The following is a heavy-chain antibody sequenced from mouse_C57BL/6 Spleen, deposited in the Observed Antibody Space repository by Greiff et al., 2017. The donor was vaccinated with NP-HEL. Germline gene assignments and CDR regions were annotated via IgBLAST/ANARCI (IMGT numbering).Heavy chain of an antibody. CDR3: AIITTVVAPYAMDY. V-gene: IGHV1-64*01. CDR2: IHPNSGST. CDR1: GYTFTSYW. J-gene: IGHJ4*01. Sequence: QLQQPGAELVKPGASVKLSCKASGYTFTSYWMHWVKQRPGQGLEWIGMIHPNSGSTNYNEKFKSKATLTVDKSSSTAYMQLSSLTSEDSAVYYCAIITTVVAPYAMDYWGQGTSVTVSS. D-gene: IGHD1-1*01.